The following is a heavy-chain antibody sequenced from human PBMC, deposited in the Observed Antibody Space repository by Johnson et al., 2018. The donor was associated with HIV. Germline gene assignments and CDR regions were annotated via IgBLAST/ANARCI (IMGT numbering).Heavy chain of an antibody. J-gene: IGHJ3*02. CDR3: ARDVTKDASDI. CDR2: IYSGGST. CDR1: GFTVSSNY. D-gene: IGHD4-17*01. V-gene: IGHV3-66*01. Sequence: VQLVESGGGLVQPGGSLRLSCAASGFTVSSNYMSWVRQAPGKGLEWVSVIYSGGSTYYADSVKGRCTISRDNSKNTLYLQMNSLRAEDTAVYYSARDVTKDASDIWGQGTMVTVSS.